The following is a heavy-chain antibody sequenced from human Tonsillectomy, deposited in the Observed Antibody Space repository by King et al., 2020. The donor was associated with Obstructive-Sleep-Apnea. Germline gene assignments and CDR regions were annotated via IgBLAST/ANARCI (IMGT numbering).Heavy chain of an antibody. V-gene: IGHV3-48*04. CDR3: ARETGDDFWSGYYRPLYYYGMDV. J-gene: IGHJ6*02. D-gene: IGHD3-3*01. CDR2: ISSSSSTI. CDR1: GFTFSRYS. Sequence: VQLVESGGGLVQPGGSLRLSCAASGFTFSRYSMNWVRQAPGKGLEWVSYISSSSSTIYYADSVKGRFTISRDNAKNSLYLQMNSLRAEDTAVYYCARETGDDFWSGYYRPLYYYGMDVWGQGTTVTVSS.